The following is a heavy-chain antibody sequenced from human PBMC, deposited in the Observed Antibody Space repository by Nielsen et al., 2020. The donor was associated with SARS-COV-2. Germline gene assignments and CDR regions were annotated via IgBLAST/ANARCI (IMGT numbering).Heavy chain of an antibody. CDR1: GFTFSSYS. D-gene: IGHD2-2*01. CDR3: ARDYEEKYQLLSLRWFDP. J-gene: IGHJ5*02. V-gene: IGHV3-21*01. Sequence: GESLKISCAASGFTFSSYSMNWVRQAPGKGLEWVSSISSSSSYIYYADSVKGRFTISRDNAKNSLYLQMNSLRAEDTAVYYCARDYEEKYQLLSLRWFDPWGQGTLVTVSS. CDR2: ISSSSSYI.